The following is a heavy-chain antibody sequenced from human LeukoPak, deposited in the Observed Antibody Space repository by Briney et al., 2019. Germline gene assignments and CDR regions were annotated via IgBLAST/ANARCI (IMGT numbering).Heavy chain of an antibody. Sequence: GGSLRLSCAASGFTFSSYAMSWVRQAPGKGLEWVSAISGSGGSTYYADSVKGRFTISTDNSKNTLYLQMNSLRAEDTAVYYCVRVVPAAISSYYFDYWGQGTLVTVSS. D-gene: IGHD2-2*01. V-gene: IGHV3-23*01. CDR1: GFTFSSYA. CDR3: VRVVPAAISSYYFDY. CDR2: ISGSGGST. J-gene: IGHJ4*02.